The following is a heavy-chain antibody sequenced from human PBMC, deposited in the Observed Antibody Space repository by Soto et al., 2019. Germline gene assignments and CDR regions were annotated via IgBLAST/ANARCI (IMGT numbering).Heavy chain of an antibody. CDR3: AGADPGTDAFDI. V-gene: IGHV1-69*02. D-gene: IGHD1-1*01. J-gene: IGHJ3*02. CDR2: IIPILGIA. Sequence: QVQLVQSGAEVKKPGSSVKVSCTASGGTFSSYTISWVRQAPGQGLEWMGRIIPILGIANYAQKFQGRVTITADKSTSTAYMELSSLRSEDTAVYYCAGADPGTDAFDIWGQETMVTVSS. CDR1: GGTFSSYT.